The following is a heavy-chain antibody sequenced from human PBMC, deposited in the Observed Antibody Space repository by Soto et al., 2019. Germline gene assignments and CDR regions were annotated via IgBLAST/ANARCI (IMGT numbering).Heavy chain of an antibody. CDR3: ARVMRIYYDFWSGSSYYMDV. CDR1: GYTFTSYG. D-gene: IGHD3-3*01. CDR2: ISAYNGNT. V-gene: IGHV1-18*01. J-gene: IGHJ6*03. Sequence: ASVKVSCKASGYTFTSYGISWVRQAPGQGLEWMGWISAYNGNTNYAQKLQGRVTMTTDTSTSTAYMELRSLRSDDTAVYYCARVMRIYYDFWSGSSYYMDVWGKGTTVTVSS.